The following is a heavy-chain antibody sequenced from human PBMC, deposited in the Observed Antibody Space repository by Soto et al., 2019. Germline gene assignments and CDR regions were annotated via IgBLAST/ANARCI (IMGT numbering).Heavy chain of an antibody. D-gene: IGHD1-20*01. CDR1: GFTVSSNY. Sequence: GESLKISCAASGFTVSSNYMSWVRQAPGKGLEWVSVIYSGGSTYYADSVKGRFTISRDNSKNTLYLQMNSLRAEDTAVYYCARGLNSAVRYYGMDVWGQGTTVTVSS. CDR2: IYSGGST. V-gene: IGHV3-53*01. J-gene: IGHJ6*02. CDR3: ARGLNSAVRYYGMDV.